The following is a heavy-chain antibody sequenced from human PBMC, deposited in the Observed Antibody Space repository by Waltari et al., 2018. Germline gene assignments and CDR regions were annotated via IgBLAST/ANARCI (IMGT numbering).Heavy chain of an antibody. CDR3: ARPRTTVGTGLWNDGLQI. Sequence: QVQLVQSGAEVKKPGSSVKVSCKASGGTFSNYAITWVRQAPGQGLEWMVGIIPVFRSSHSAQNFLDRVTITADESTSTAYMELMGLTSDDTAVYYCARPRTTVGTGLWNDGLQIWGQGTLVTVSS. V-gene: IGHV1-69*01. CDR1: GGTFSNYA. CDR2: IIPVFRSS. J-gene: IGHJ3*02. D-gene: IGHD1-1*01.